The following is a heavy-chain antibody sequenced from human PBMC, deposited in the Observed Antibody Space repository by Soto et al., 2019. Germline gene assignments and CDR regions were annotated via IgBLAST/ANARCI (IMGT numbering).Heavy chain of an antibody. V-gene: IGHV4-34*01. CDR2: INHSGST. CDR1: GGSFSGYY. Sequence: ETLCLTCAVYGGSFSGYYWTWIRQPPGTGLEWIGEINHSGSTNYNPSLKSRVTISVDTSKNQFSLKLSSVTAADTAVYYCARYVIDSSGWYKTDYWGQGTLVTVSS. CDR3: ARYVIDSSGWYKTDY. D-gene: IGHD6-19*01. J-gene: IGHJ4*02.